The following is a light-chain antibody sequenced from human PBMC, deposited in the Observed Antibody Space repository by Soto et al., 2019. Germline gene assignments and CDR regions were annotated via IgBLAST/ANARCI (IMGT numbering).Light chain of an antibody. J-gene: IGKJ1*01. CDR3: QQYGSSPPT. CDR1: QSVNNN. Sequence: EIVMTQSPATLSVFPGERATLSCRASQSVNNNLAWYQQKPGQAPRLLIYGASSRATGIPDRFSGSGSGTDFTLTINRLEPEDFALYYCQQYGSSPPTFGQGTKVDI. CDR2: GAS. V-gene: IGKV3-20*01.